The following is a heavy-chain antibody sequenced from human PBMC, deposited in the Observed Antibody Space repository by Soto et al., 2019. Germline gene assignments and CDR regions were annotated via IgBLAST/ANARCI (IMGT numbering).Heavy chain of an antibody. CDR1: GFTFSLYD. CDR2: IGTAADT. V-gene: IGHV3-13*04. CDR3: VRGRGGEYFGGQRS. D-gene: IGHD3-10*01. J-gene: IGHJ4*01. Sequence: EVQLVESGGGLVQPGGSLRLSWAASGFTFSLYDMYWVRQPTGKGLEWVSAIGTAADTYYPGSVQGRFIISRENAKNSLYLPMNSLRAGDTAVYYCVRGRGGEYFGGQRSWGQGTLVIVSS.